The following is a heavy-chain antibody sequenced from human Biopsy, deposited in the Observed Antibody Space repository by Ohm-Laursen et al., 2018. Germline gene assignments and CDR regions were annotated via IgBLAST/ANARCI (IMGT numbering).Heavy chain of an antibody. CDR3: ARGLSSGWYGYFDV. J-gene: IGHJ2*01. Sequence: SLRLSCAASGFTFVHYAMHWVRQAPGKGLEWISLIWYDGTNEDYADSVKGRFTISRDNSKNTLYLQINTLTLEDTAFYYCARGLSSGWYGYFDVWGRGTLVTVSS. D-gene: IGHD6-19*01. V-gene: IGHV3-33*01. CDR2: IWYDGTNE. CDR1: GFTFVHYA.